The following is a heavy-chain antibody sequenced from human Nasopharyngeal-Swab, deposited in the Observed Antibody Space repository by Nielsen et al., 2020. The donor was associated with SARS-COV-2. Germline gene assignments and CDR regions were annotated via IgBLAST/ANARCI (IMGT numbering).Heavy chain of an antibody. D-gene: IGHD3-10*01. Sequence: GGSLRLSCAASGFTFSSYAMSWVRQAPGKGLEWVSAISGSGGSTYYADSVKGRFTISRDNSKNTLYLQMNSLRAEDTAVYYCAKDGVYGSGSYSWFDYWGQGTLVTVSS. J-gene: IGHJ5*01. CDR1: GFTFSSYA. CDR3: AKDGVYGSGSYSWFDY. CDR2: ISGSGGST. V-gene: IGHV3-23*01.